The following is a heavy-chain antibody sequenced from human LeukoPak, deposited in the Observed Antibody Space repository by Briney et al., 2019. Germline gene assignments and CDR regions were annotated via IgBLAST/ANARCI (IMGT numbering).Heavy chain of an antibody. CDR2: IYYSGST. CDR3: ARGPDSSGYKIIPLNIDY. V-gene: IGHV4-31*03. Sequence: SETLSLTCTVSGGSISSGGYYWSWIRQHPGKGLEWIGYIYYSGSTYYNPPLKSRVTISVDTSKNQFSLKLSSVTAADTAVYYCARGPDSSGYKIIPLNIDYWGQGTLVTVSS. D-gene: IGHD3-22*01. CDR1: GGSISSGGYY. J-gene: IGHJ4*02.